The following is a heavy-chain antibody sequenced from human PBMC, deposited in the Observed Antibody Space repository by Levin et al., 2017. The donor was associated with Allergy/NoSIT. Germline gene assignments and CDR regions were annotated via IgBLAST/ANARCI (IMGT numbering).Heavy chain of an antibody. V-gene: IGHV3-74*01. CDR1: GFTFSSHW. D-gene: IGHD3-10*01. J-gene: IGHJ3*02. CDR2: INSDGTST. CDR3: AREGYYGSGKYYIPFDI. Sequence: GESLKISCAASGFTFSSHWMHWVRQAPGKGLVWVSGINSDGTSTSSADSVKGRFTISRDNAKKTLYLQMSSLRAEDTAVYHCAREGYYGSGKYYIPFDIWGHGTMVTVSS.